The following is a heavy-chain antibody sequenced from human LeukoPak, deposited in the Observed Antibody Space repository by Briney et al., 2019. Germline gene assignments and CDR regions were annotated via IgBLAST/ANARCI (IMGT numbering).Heavy chain of an antibody. V-gene: IGHV1-46*01. D-gene: IGHD6-6*01. J-gene: IGHJ4*02. CDR1: GYTFISYY. CDR3: ARGYSSSSLDY. CDR2: INPSGGGT. Sequence: ASVKVSCKASGYTFISYYIHWVRQAPGQGLEWMGIINPSGGGTNYVQKFQGRVTMTRDTSTSTVYMELSSLRSEDTAVYYCARGYSSSSLDYWGPGTLVTVSS.